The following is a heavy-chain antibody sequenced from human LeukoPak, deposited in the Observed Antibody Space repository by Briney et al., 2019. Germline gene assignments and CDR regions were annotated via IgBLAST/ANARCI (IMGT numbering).Heavy chain of an antibody. Sequence: SETLSLTCAVSGGSINSSNWWSWVRQPPGKGLEWIGEIYHSGSTKYNPSLKSRVTMSVDTSKNQFSLKLSSVTAADTAVYYCARQGNTTSLFDCWGQGTLVTVSS. J-gene: IGHJ4*02. D-gene: IGHD1-14*01. CDR1: GGSINSSNW. V-gene: IGHV4-4*02. CDR3: ARQGNTTSLFDC. CDR2: IYHSGST.